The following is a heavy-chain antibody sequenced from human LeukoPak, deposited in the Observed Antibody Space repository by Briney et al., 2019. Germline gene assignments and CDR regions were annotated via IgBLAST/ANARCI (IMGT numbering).Heavy chain of an antibody. CDR3: AMTYYDILTGSYYFDY. J-gene: IGHJ4*02. CDR2: IYHSGST. D-gene: IGHD3-9*01. Sequence: PSETLSLTCAVSGGSISSSNWWSWVRQPPGKGLEWIGEIYHSGSTNYNPSLKSRVTISVDKFKNQFSLKLSSVTAADTAVYYCAMTYYDILTGSYYFDYWGQGTLVTVSS. V-gene: IGHV4-4*02. CDR1: GGSISSSNW.